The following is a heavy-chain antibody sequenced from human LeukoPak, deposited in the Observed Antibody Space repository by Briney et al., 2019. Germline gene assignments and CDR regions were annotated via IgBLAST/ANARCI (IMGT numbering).Heavy chain of an antibody. CDR1: RYTFTGYY. J-gene: IGHJ3*02. D-gene: IGHD3-16*02. CDR2: IYPNSGGT. Sequence: SVNVSCKASRYTFTGYYMHWVRQAPAPGLESMGWIYPNSGGTNYAQKFHDRVTLTRDTSISTAYMELNRLRSDDTAVYYCATSTIMITFGGVIVRYIKMAFDIWGQGTMVTVSS. CDR3: ATSTIMITFGGVIVRYIKMAFDI. V-gene: IGHV1-2*02.